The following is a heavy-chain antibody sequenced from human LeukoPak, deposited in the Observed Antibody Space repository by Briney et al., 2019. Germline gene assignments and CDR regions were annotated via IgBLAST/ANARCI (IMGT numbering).Heavy chain of an antibody. D-gene: IGHD3-22*01. V-gene: IGHV3-23*01. Sequence: PGGSLRLSCEASGVTFYIYAMSWVRQAPGKGLEWVASMCGTAGCTFYPDSVKGRFTISRDNYKNVLYLRMNSLTAEDTAIYYCAKDRPNFHENSGHYYRRDGDSWGQGTLVTVSS. CDR2: MCGTAGCT. CDR3: AKDRPNFHENSGHYYRRDGDS. CDR1: GVTFYIYA. J-gene: IGHJ5*01.